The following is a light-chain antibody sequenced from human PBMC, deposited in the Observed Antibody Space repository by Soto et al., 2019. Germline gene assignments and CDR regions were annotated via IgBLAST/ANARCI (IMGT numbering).Light chain of an antibody. CDR3: HQYYKWPLT. CDR1: QSAISN. J-gene: IGKJ4*01. V-gene: IGKV3-15*01. Sequence: EIEMTQSHATLSVSPGEGVTLSGRASQSAISNLAWYQQKPGQTPRLLIYDASTRATDIPARFSGSGSGTDFTLTISSLLSEEFAVYYCHQYYKWPLTVGGGTKVDIK. CDR2: DAS.